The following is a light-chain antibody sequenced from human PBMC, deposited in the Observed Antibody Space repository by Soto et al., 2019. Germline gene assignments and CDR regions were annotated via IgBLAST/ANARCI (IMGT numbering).Light chain of an antibody. CDR1: SSDVGGYNY. Sequence: QSVLTQPRSVSGSPGQSVIISSTGTSSDVGGYNYVSWYQQHPDKAPKLMIYDVNKRPSGVPDRFSGSKSGNTASLTISGLQDEDEADYHCCSHGGSYEVFGGGTKLTVL. CDR3: CSHGGSYEV. CDR2: DVN. J-gene: IGLJ3*02. V-gene: IGLV2-11*01.